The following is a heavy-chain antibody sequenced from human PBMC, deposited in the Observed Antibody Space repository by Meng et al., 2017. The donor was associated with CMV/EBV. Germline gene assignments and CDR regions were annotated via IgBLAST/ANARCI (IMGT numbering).Heavy chain of an antibody. Sequence: SGCTFSGSAMHWVRQASGKGLEWVGRIRSKANSYATAYAASVKGRFTISRDDSKNTAYLQMNSLKTEDTAVYYCTRPSYCSGGSCGDYWGQGTLVTVSS. CDR3: TRPSYCSGGSCGDY. CDR2: IRSKANSYAT. D-gene: IGHD2-15*01. CDR1: GCTFSGSA. V-gene: IGHV3-73*01. J-gene: IGHJ4*02.